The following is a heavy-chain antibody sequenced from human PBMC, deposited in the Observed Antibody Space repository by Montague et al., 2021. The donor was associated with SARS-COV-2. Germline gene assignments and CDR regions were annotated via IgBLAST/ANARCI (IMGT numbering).Heavy chain of an antibody. J-gene: IGHJ5*02. CDR3: ARGADYDFWSGYLRYKWFDP. V-gene: IGHV4-39*07. CDR1: GGSISSSSYY. CDR2: INHSGNT. D-gene: IGHD3-3*01. Sequence: SETLSLTCTVSGGSISSSSYYWGWIRQTPGKGLEWIGEINHSGNTNYNPSLKSRLTISVDTSKKQFSLKLSSVTTADTAVYYCARGADYDFWSGYLRYKWFDPWGLGTPVTVSS.